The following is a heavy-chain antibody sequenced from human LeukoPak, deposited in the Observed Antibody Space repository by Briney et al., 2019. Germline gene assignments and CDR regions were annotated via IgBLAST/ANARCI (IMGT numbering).Heavy chain of an antibody. Sequence: PGGSLRLSCAASGFIVSSNDMKWVRQAPGKGLEWASVIYSGGSTYYADSVKSRFTISRDNARSSLYLQLNSLRAEDTAVYYCARDWQTVDGNYYYMDVWGKGTTVTISS. CDR3: ARDWQTVDGNYYYMDV. V-gene: IGHV3-66*01. CDR2: IYSGGST. CDR1: GFIVSSND. J-gene: IGHJ6*03. D-gene: IGHD4-17*01.